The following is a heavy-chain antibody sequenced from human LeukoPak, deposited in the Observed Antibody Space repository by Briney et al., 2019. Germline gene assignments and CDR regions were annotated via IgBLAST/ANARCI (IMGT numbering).Heavy chain of an antibody. D-gene: IGHD4-11*01. CDR1: GASFSGYY. Sequence: SETLSLTCAVYGASFSGYYWSWIRQSPGKGLEWIGEINHSGSTNYKTSLKSRVTISSDTSKNQFSLRLTSVTAADTAVYYCGRGRRLQYYFHFFDVWGNGTTVTVSS. CDR3: GRGRRLQYYFHFFDV. V-gene: IGHV4-34*01. J-gene: IGHJ6*03. CDR2: INHSGST.